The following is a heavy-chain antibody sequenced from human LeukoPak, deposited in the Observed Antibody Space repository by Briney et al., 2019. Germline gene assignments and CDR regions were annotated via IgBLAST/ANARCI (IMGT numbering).Heavy chain of an antibody. J-gene: IGHJ4*02. V-gene: IGHV4-39*01. D-gene: IGHD3-16*01. Sequence: SETLSLTCSVSGGSISSCTYYWACIRLPPGKVREWIGTIYYSGSTYYSPSLNSRVTISIDTSKNQFSLKLHSVTAADTAVYYCARSQALAAGGNLDFWGKGTLVAVSS. CDR3: ARSQALAAGGNLDF. CDR2: IYYSGST. CDR1: GGSISSCTYY.